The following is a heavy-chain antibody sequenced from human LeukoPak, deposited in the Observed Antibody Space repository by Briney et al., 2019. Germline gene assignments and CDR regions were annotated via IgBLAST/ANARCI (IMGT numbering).Heavy chain of an antibody. CDR2: IRYDGSNK. Sequence: GGSLRLSCAASGFTFSTYGMHWVRQAPGKGLEWVAFIRYDGSNKFYTDSVKGRFTISRDNSKNTLYLQMNSLRAEDTAVYYCARRAGAYSHPYDYWGQGTLVTVSS. CDR3: ARRAGAYSHPYDY. CDR1: GFTFSTYG. V-gene: IGHV3-30*02. D-gene: IGHD4/OR15-4a*01. J-gene: IGHJ4*02.